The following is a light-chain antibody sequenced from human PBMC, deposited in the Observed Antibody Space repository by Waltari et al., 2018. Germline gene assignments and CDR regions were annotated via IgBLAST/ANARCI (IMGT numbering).Light chain of an antibody. J-gene: IGKJ4*01. CDR2: DAS. CDR3: QQYDNLSLT. Sequence: DIQMTQSPSSLSASVGDSVTITCQASQDISNYLNWYQQKPGKAPKLLIYDASNLETGVPSRFSGSGSGTDFTFTISSLQPEDIATYYWQQYDNLSLTFGGGTKVEIK. CDR1: QDISNY. V-gene: IGKV1-33*01.